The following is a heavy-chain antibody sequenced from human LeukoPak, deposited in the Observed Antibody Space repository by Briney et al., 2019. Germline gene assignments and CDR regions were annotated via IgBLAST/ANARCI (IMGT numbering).Heavy chain of an antibody. J-gene: IGHJ4*02. CDR3: ARDKIVGATHFDY. Sequence: GGSLRLSCAASGFTFSNSAMHWVRQAPGQGREWVALIAYDGSSKYYADSVKGRFTISRDNAKNSRYLQMNSLRAEDTAVYYCARDKIVGATHFDYWGQGTLVTVSS. V-gene: IGHV3-30*04. CDR1: GFTFSNSA. CDR2: IAYDGSSK. D-gene: IGHD1-26*01.